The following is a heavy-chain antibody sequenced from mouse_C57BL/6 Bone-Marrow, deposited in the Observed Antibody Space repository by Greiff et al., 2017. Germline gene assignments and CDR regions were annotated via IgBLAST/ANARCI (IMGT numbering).Heavy chain of an antibody. CDR2: IDPSDSYT. CDR1: GYTFTSYW. CDR3: SGGTTRDGRDY. D-gene: IGHD2-14*01. V-gene: IGHV1-69*01. Sequence: QVQLQQPGAELVMPGASVKLSCKASGYTFTSYWMHWVKQRPGQGLEWIGEIDPSDSYTNYNQKFKGKSTLTVDKSSSTAYMQLSSLTCEDSAVYYGSGGTTRDGRDYWGQGTSVTVSS. J-gene: IGHJ4*01.